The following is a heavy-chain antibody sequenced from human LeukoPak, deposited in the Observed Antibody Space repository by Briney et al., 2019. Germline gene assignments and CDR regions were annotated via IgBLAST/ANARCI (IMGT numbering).Heavy chain of an antibody. J-gene: IGHJ4*02. CDR2: INPSGGST. V-gene: IGHV1-46*01. CDR3: ARVHDSSGYYYSAVFDY. Sequence: ASVKVSCKASGGTFSSYAISWVRQAPGQGLEWMGIINPSGGSTSYAQKFQGRVTMTRDTSTSTVYMELSSLRSEDTAVYYCARVHDSSGYYYSAVFDYWGQGTLVTVSS. D-gene: IGHD3-22*01. CDR1: GGTFSSYA.